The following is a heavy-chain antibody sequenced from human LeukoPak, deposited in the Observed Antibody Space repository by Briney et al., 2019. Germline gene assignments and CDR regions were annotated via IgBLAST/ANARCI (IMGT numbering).Heavy chain of an antibody. CDR2: ISSSSSTM. V-gene: IGHV3-48*04. CDR1: GFTFRSYS. D-gene: IGHD1-1*01. J-gene: IGHJ2*01. CDR3: AKDVDHWNQGYFDL. Sequence: TGGSLRLSCAASGFTFRSYSMNWVRQAPGKGLEWASYISSSSSTMYYADSVQGRFTISRDNSKNTLYLQVNSLRAEDTAVYYCAKDVDHWNQGYFDLWGRGTQVTVSS.